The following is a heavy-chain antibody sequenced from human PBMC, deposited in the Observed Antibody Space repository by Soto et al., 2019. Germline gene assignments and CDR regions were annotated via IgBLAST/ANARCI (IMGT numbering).Heavy chain of an antibody. CDR2: ISGDGGST. J-gene: IGHJ6*02. CDR1: GFTFRSYA. D-gene: IGHD2-2*01. CDR3: AVLCSSSGSPYVMDA. V-gene: IGHV3-23*01. Sequence: GGSLRLSCAASGFTFRSYAMSWVRQAPGKGLEWVSSISGDGGSTYYADSVKGRFTISRDNSKNTLDLQMNSLRAEGTAVYFCAVLCSSSGSPYVMDAWGQGTTVTVSS.